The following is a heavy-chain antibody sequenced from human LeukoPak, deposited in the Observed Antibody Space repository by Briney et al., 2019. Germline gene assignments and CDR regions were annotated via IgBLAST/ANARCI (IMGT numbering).Heavy chain of an antibody. V-gene: IGHV1-46*01. CDR2: INPSGGST. CDR1: GYTFTSHY. D-gene: IGHD2-2*02. CDR3: ARPASEYCSSTNCYTNLDY. J-gene: IGHJ4*02. Sequence: AASVKVSCKASGYTFTSHYMHWVRQAPGQGLEWMGIINPSGGSTGYAQKFQGRVTMTRDTSTSTVYMELSSLRSEDTAVYYCARPASEYCSSTNCYTNLDYWGQGTLVTVSS.